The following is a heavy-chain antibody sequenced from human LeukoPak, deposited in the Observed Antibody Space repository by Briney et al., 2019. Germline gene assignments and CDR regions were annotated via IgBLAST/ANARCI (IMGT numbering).Heavy chain of an antibody. Sequence: PWETLSLTCTVSAYSVTSDYCWGWIRQPPGKGLERIGNVDPSGNTYYNPSLKSRATISLDTSKRDFSLKLTSVTAADTAIYYCATVRASHYGDWFFDYWGQGTLVTVPS. CDR1: AYSVTSDYC. CDR2: VDPSGNT. V-gene: IGHV4-38-2*02. CDR3: ATVRASHYGDWFFDY. D-gene: IGHD4-17*01. J-gene: IGHJ4*02.